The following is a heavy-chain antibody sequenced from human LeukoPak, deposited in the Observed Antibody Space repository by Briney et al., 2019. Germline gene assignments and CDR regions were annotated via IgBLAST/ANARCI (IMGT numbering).Heavy chain of an antibody. CDR2: IYYSKNT. J-gene: IGHJ4*02. V-gene: IGHV4-39*01. CDR3: VSPRGFSYGYFDY. D-gene: IGHD5-18*01. CDR1: GGSISSSSAY. Sequence: SETLSLTCTVSGGSISSSSAYWGWIRQPPGKGRERIGSIYYSKNTYYNPSLKSRVTISADTSKNQSSLTLGSVSATDTAVYYCVSPRGFSYGYFDYWGQGTLVTVSS.